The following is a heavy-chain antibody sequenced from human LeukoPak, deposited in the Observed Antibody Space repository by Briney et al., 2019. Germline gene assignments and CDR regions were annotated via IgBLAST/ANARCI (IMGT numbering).Heavy chain of an antibody. Sequence: GGSLRPSCAASGFTFSSYSMSWVRQAPGKGLEWVSAISGTGADTYYADVGKGRFTISRDNSKNTLYLQLNTLRAEDTTTYYCAKGGLQYPPGYYYYLEVWGKGTTVTVSS. V-gene: IGHV3-23*01. CDR3: AKGGLQYPPGYYYYLEV. CDR2: ISGTGADT. J-gene: IGHJ6*03. D-gene: IGHD4-11*01. CDR1: GFTFSSYS.